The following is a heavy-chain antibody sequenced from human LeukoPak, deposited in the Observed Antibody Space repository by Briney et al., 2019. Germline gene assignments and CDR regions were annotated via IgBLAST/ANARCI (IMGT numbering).Heavy chain of an antibody. V-gene: IGHV3-23*01. CDR2: ISPRGDIT. CDR1: GFSFRSHG. D-gene: IGHD3-16*01. CDR3: AKDDDWGRFNH. Sequence: GGSLRLSCAASGFSFRSHGMNWVRQAPGKGLEWVSGISPRGDITYYKDSVRGRFAISRDNFKNTVSLQLNSLRAEDTAMYYCAKDDDWGRFNHWGQGTLVTVSS. J-gene: IGHJ1*01.